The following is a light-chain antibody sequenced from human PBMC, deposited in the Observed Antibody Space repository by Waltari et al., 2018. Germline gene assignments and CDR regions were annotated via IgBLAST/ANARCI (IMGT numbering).Light chain of an antibody. CDR3: QSYDSNNQGV. V-gene: IGLV6-57*02. Sequence: KFMLTQPHSVSESPGKTVTISCTGSGGSIASNYVQWYQQRPGSAPTTVIYEDHQRPSGVPDRFSASVDTSSNSASLTISGLKTEDEADYYCQSYDSNNQGVFGGGTKLTVL. CDR2: EDH. CDR1: GGSIASNY. J-gene: IGLJ3*02.